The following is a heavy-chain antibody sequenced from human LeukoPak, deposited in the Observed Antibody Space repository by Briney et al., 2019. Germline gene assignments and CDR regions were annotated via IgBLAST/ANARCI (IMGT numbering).Heavy chain of an antibody. CDR1: GFTFSSYW. CDR3: ARERSYSGSYDFDY. V-gene: IGHV3-7*01. CDR2: IKQDGSEK. J-gene: IGHJ4*02. D-gene: IGHD1-26*01. Sequence: PGGSLRLSCAASGFTFSSYWMSWVRQAPGKGLEWVANIKQDGSEKYYVDSVKGRFTISRDNAKNSLFLQMNSLRAEDTVVYYCARERSYSGSYDFDYWGQGTLVTVSS.